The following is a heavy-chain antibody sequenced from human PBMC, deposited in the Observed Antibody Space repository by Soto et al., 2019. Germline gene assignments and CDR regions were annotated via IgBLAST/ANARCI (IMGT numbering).Heavy chain of an antibody. J-gene: IGHJ6*03. D-gene: IGHD1-7*01. CDR3: AGTTSLQWYYMDV. CDR2: IYYTRST. CDR1: GGSISDYY. Sequence: SETLSLTCTVSGGSISDYYGSWIRQPPGKGLEWIGYIYYTRSTNYNPSLKSRVTISVDTSKNQFSLHLNSVTPEDTAVYYCAGTTSLQWYYMDVWGKGTTVTVSS. V-gene: IGHV4-59*12.